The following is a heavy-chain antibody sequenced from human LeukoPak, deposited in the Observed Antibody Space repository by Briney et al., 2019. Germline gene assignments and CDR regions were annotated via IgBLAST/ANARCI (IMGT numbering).Heavy chain of an antibody. V-gene: IGHV3-48*01. D-gene: IGHD1-1*01. J-gene: IGHJ6*02. CDR2: ISSSSSTI. CDR3: ARITSRYGMDV. CDR1: GFTFSSYW. Sequence: GGSLRLSCAASGFTFSSYWMNWVRQAPGKGLEWVSYISSSSSTIYYADSVKGRFTISRDNAKNSLYLQMNSLRAEDTAVYYCARITSRYGMDVWGQGTTVTVSS.